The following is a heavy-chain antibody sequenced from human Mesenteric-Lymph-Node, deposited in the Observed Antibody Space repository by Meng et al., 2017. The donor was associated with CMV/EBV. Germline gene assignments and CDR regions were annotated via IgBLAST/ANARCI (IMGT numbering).Heavy chain of an antibody. D-gene: IGHD4-23*01. CDR1: VFTVSSNY. CDR3: AREVKGPIDY. CDR2: IYSGGST. J-gene: IGHJ4*02. Sequence: GESLKISCAASVFTVSSNYMSWVRQAPGKGLEWVSVIYSGGSTYYADSVKGRFTISRDNSKNTLYLQMNSLRAEDTAVYYCAREVKGPIDYWGQGTLVTVSS. V-gene: IGHV3-53*01.